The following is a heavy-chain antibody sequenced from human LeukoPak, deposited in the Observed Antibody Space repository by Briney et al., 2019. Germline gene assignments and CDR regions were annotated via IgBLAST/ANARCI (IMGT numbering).Heavy chain of an antibody. Sequence: SVKVSCKGSGGTFSIYAISWERLPPGQGLEWVGGIIPIFGTANYAQKFQGRVTITVDESTSTAYMELSSLRSEDTAVYYCARPGEVVPAAPLDYWGQGTLVTVSS. V-gene: IGHV1-69*13. CDR3: ARPGEVVPAAPLDY. J-gene: IGHJ4*02. CDR2: IIPIFGTA. CDR1: GGTFSIYA. D-gene: IGHD2-2*01.